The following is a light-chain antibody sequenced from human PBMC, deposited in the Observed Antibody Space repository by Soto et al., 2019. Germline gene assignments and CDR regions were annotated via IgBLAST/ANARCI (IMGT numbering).Light chain of an antibody. CDR2: GAS. CDR3: QQYGSSPMT. Sequence: NVLKQPPGTLSLTPGERATLSYRASRSVSSNYLAWYQQKPGQAPRLLIYGASSRATGIPDRFSGSGSGTDFTLTISRLEPEDFAVYYCQQYGSSPMTFGQGTRLEIK. V-gene: IGKV3-20*01. CDR1: RSVSSNY. J-gene: IGKJ5*01.